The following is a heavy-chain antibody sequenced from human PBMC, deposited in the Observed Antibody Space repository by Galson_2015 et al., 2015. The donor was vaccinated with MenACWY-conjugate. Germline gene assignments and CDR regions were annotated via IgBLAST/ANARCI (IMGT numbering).Heavy chain of an antibody. CDR2: IYSGGIT. J-gene: IGHJ4*02. Sequence: SLRLSCAAAGFNVRSDFMSWVRQAPGKGLEWVSVIYSGGITYYADSVKGRFTISRDDANNTVYLQMNSLRVDDTAVYYCARDRGRSLPKYYFDFWGQGVVVTVSS. CDR1: GFNVRSDF. D-gene: IGHD3-16*01. V-gene: IGHV3-66*01. CDR3: ARDRGRSLPKYYFDF.